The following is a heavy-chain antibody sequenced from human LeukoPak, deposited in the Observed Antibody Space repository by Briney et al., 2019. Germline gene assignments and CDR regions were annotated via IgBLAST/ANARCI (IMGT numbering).Heavy chain of an antibody. V-gene: IGHV4-39*01. CDR3: ARRDNWGSDY. Sequence: KPSETLSLTCTVSGGSISSSSYYWGWIRQPPGKGLEWIGSIYYSGSTYHNPSLKSRVTISVDTSKNQFSLKLSSVTAADTAVYYCARRDNWGSDYWGQGTLVTVSS. CDR1: GGSISSSSYY. D-gene: IGHD1-1*01. J-gene: IGHJ4*02. CDR2: IYYSGST.